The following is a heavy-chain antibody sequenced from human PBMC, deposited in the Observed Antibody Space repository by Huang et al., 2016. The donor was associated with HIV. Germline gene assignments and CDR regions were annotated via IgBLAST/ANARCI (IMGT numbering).Heavy chain of an antibody. CDR3: ARGGATVTTSPGFEYYMDV. V-gene: IGHV4-34*01. CDR2: INHSGST. J-gene: IGHJ6*03. Sequence: QVQLQQWGAGLLKPSGTLSLTCAVYGGSLSGYYWAWIRQSPVKGLEWMGEINHSGSTNYRPSLKRRVIISVDKPKNQVSLKWTSVTSADTAVYYGARGGATVTTSPGFEYYMDVWGKGTTVTVSS. CDR1: GGSLSGYY. D-gene: IGHD4-4*01.